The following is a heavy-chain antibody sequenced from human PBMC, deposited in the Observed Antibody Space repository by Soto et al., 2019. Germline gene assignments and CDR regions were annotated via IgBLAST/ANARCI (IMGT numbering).Heavy chain of an antibody. J-gene: IGHJ2*01. D-gene: IGHD1-26*01. V-gene: IGHV4-31*03. Sequence: QVQLQESGPGLVKPSQTLSLSCTVSGGSISRGGYFWSWIRQHPGKGLEWIAYIYYSGTTYYNPSLKSRVTMSLDTSKNQFSLKLTSVITADTAVYFCARGLGATDTMSPGWYFDLWGRGTLVTVSS. CDR3: ARGLGATDTMSPGWYFDL. CDR2: IYYSGTT. CDR1: GGSISRGGYF.